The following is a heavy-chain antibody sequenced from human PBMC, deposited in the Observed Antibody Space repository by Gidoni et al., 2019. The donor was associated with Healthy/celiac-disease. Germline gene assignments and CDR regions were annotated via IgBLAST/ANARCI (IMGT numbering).Heavy chain of an antibody. D-gene: IGHD5-12*01. CDR2: IIPIFGTA. CDR1: GGTFSSYA. CDR3: ARVDGDGYNYRAAFDI. V-gene: IGHV1-69*06. J-gene: IGHJ3*02. Sequence: QVQLVQSGAEVKKPGSSVKVSRKASGGTFSSYAISWVRQAPGQGLEWMGGIIPIFGTANYAQKFQGRVTITADKSTSTAYMELSSLRSEDTAVYYCARVDGDGYNYRAAFDIWGQGTMVTVSS.